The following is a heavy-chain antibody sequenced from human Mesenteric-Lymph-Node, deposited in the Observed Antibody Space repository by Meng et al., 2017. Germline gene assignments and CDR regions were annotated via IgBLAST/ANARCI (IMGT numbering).Heavy chain of an antibody. CDR1: GGSISSGSYS. J-gene: IGHJ5*02. CDR3: ARLVTMVRGVIPKAYNWFDP. Sequence: GQLQEPVPGLWKPSQTLSPTCTVSGGSISSGSYSWSWIRQPAGKGLEWIGRIYTSGSTNYNPSLKSRVTISVDTSKNQFSLKLSSVTAADTAVYYCARLVTMVRGVIPKAYNWFDPWGQGTLVTVSS. V-gene: IGHV4-61*02. D-gene: IGHD3-10*01. CDR2: IYTSGST.